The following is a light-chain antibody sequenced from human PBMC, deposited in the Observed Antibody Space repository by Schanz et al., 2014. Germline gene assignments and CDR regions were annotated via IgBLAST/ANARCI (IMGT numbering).Light chain of an antibody. Sequence: QSVLTQPPSVSAAPGQKVTISCSGSSSNIGSNFVSWYQQLPGTAPKLLIYDNDKRPSGIPDRFSGSKSGTSASLVITGLQADDEADYYCHSYDTSLAGQVFGTGTKLTVL. CDR2: DND. J-gene: IGLJ1*01. CDR1: SSNIGSNF. CDR3: HSYDTSLAGQV. V-gene: IGLV1-51*01.